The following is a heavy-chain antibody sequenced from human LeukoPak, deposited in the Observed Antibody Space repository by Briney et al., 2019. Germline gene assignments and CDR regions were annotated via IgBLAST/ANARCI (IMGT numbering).Heavy chain of an antibody. J-gene: IGHJ4*02. CDR1: GFTFGDFA. Sequence: GGSLRLSCTASGFTFGDFAMNWVRQAPGKGLEWVGFFRSKVYGGTTEYAASVKGRFTISRDDSKSIVYLQMNSLKTEDTAMYYCARGYAILTGEIDYWGQGTLVTVSS. V-gene: IGHV3-49*04. CDR2: FRSKVYGGTT. CDR3: ARGYAILTGEIDY. D-gene: IGHD3-9*01.